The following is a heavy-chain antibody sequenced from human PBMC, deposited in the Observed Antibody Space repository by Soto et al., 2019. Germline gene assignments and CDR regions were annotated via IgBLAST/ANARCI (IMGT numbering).Heavy chain of an antibody. CDR3: AREDDYGYRYINCGLDV. D-gene: IGHD4-17*01. V-gene: IGHV3-30-3*01. CDR1: GFTFNIYA. J-gene: IGHJ6*02. CDR2: ISFDGTKK. Sequence: PGGSLRLSCAASGFTFNIYALHWVRQAPGKGLEWVAVISFDGTKKYYSDSVKGRFTICRDNLKNTLYLQMNNLRVEDAALYFCAREDDYGYRYINCGLDVWGQGTTVTVSS.